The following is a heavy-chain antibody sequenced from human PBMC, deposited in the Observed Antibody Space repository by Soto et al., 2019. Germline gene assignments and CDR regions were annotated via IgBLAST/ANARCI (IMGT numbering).Heavy chain of an antibody. CDR3: ARLLKRKLLGGYYYYYYMDV. J-gene: IGHJ6*03. Sequence: QVQLQESGPGLVKPSETLSLTCTVPGGSISSYYWSWIRQPPGKGLEWIGYIYYNGSTNYNPSLKSRVTISVDTSKNQSSLQLSSVPASDTVVYCCARLLKRKLLGGYYYYYYMDVWGKGTTVTVSS. CDR1: GGSISSYY. D-gene: IGHD7-27*01. CDR2: IYYNGST. V-gene: IGHV4-59*08.